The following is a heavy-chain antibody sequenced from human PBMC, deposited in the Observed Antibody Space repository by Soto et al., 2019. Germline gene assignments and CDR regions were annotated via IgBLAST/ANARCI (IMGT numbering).Heavy chain of an antibody. CDR2: IYYSGST. Sequence: PSETLSLTCTVSGGSISSYYWSWIRQPPGKGLEWIGYIYYSGSTNYNPSLKSRVTISVDTSKSQFSLKLSSVTAADTAVYYCARAGTVAGKNWFDPWGQGTLVTVS. D-gene: IGHD6-19*01. J-gene: IGHJ5*02. CDR1: GGSISSYY. V-gene: IGHV4-59*01. CDR3: ARAGTVAGKNWFDP.